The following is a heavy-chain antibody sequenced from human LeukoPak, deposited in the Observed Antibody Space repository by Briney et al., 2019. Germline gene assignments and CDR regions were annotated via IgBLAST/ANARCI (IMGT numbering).Heavy chain of an antibody. D-gene: IGHD4-17*01. Sequence: SETLSLTCAVYGGSFSGYYWSWIRXXXXXXXXXXXEINHSGSTNYNPSLKSRVTISVDTSKDQFSLKLSSVTAADTAVYYCARGRDMTTVTTKVDYWGQGTLVTVSS. J-gene: IGHJ4*02. CDR2: INHSGST. V-gene: IGHV4-34*01. CDR1: GGSFSGYY. CDR3: ARGRDMTTVTTKVDY.